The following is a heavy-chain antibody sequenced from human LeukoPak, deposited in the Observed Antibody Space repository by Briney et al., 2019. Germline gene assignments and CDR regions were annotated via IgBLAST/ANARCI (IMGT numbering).Heavy chain of an antibody. CDR3: ARDRAYSGYDCDAFDI. D-gene: IGHD5-12*01. Sequence: GRSLRLSCTASGFTFGDYAMSWFRQAPGKGLEWVAVIWYDGSNKYYADSVKGRFTISRDNSKNTLYLQMNSLRAEDTAVYYCARDRAYSGYDCDAFDIWGQGTMVTVSS. CDR1: GFTFGDYA. V-gene: IGHV3-33*01. CDR2: IWYDGSNK. J-gene: IGHJ3*02.